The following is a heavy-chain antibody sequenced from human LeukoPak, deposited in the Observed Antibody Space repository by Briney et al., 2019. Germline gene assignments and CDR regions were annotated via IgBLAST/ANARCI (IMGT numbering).Heavy chain of an antibody. CDR2: LYYSGST. V-gene: IGHV4-39*01. CDR3: ARHGEFGGDLTY. D-gene: IGHD3-10*01. J-gene: IGHJ4*02. CDR1: GGSLYNSNYS. Sequence: SETLSLTCSVSGGSLYNSNYSWGWIRQTPGKGLEWIGSLYYSGSTYYNPSLKSRVTLSVDTSKDQFFLKLTSVTAADRAVYYCARHGEFGGDLTYWGQGILVTVSS.